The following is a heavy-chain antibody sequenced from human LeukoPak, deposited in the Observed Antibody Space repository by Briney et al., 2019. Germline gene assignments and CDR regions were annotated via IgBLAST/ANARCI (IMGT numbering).Heavy chain of an antibody. CDR2: IKSETDGGTI. CDR1: GFTFTNAW. J-gene: IGHJ4*02. V-gene: IGHV3-15*01. D-gene: IGHD2-2*01. CDR3: TTLLEVVPANEY. Sequence: GGSLRLSCTAYGFTFTNAWRNWVRQAPGKGLEWFGRIKSETDGGTIDYAAPVKGRFTISRDDSKTTLYLQMNSLETEDTAVYYCTTLLEVVPANEYWGQRTLVTVSS.